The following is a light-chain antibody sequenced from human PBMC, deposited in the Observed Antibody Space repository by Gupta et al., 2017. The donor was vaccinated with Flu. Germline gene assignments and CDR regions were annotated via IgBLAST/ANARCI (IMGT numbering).Light chain of an antibody. Sequence: QSVLTQPPSGSAAPGQKVTISCSGSSSNIGNNYVSWYQQLPGTAPKLLIYENNKRPSGIPDRFSGSRSDTSATLGITGLRTGDEADYYCGTWDSSRSGWVFGGGTKLTVL. CDR3: GTWDSSRSGWV. CDR1: SSNIGNNY. J-gene: IGLJ3*02. V-gene: IGLV1-51*02. CDR2: ENN.